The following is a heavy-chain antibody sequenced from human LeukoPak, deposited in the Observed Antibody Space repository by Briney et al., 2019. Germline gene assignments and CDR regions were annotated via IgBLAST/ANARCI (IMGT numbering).Heavy chain of an antibody. V-gene: IGHV4-4*09. J-gene: IGHJ6*03. CDR1: GDSMSDHY. CDR2: IYATGST. Sequence: PSGTLSLTCAVSGDSMSDHYWSWIRQPPGMTLEWIGYIYATGSTNYNPSLKGRVTISLDTSKSHFSLRLRSVTAADTARYYCARHPRKDFPNSGSSQYFHYIDVWGKGTTVTVSS. CDR3: ARHPRKDFPNSGSSQYFHYIDV. D-gene: IGHD3-10*01.